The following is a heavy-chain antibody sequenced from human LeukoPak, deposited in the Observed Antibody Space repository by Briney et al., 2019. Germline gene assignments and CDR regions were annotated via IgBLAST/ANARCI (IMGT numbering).Heavy chain of an antibody. J-gene: IGHJ3*02. CDR1: GGSISSYY. CDR3: ARDCSSTSCYIRGRAFDI. Sequence: SETLSLTCTVSGGSISSYYWSWIRQPPGKGLEWIGYIYYSGSTNYNPSLKSRVTISVDTSKNQFSLKLSSVTAADTAVYYCARDCSSTSCYIRGRAFDIWGQGTMVTVSS. V-gene: IGHV4-59*01. D-gene: IGHD2-2*02. CDR2: IYYSGST.